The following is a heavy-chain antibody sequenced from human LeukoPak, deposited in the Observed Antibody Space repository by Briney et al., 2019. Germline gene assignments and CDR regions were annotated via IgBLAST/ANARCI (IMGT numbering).Heavy chain of an antibody. J-gene: IGHJ4*02. Sequence: GGSLRLSCAASGFTFDDFAMHWVRLLLGKGLEWVSAISWNSANIGYADSVKGRFTISRDNTKNSLFLQMNSLKLEDTALYYCAKSWTAAAGTLSHFHIWGEGTLVTVSS. CDR3: AKSWTAAAGTLSHFHI. CDR1: GFTFDDFA. CDR2: ISWNSANI. D-gene: IGHD6-13*01. V-gene: IGHV3-9*01.